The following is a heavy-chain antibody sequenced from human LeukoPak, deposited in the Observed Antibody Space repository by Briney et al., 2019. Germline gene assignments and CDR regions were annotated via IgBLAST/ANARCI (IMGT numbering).Heavy chain of an antibody. CDR2: IWYDDTNK. D-gene: IGHD3-22*01. CDR3: ARGVDYYENSGTIDY. CDR1: VFTFCDYC. Sequence: GGSLRLSCTASVFTFCDYCMHWVRQPPCKGLEWMAIIWYDDTNKNYADSVKGRFTISRDNSKNTLSLQMNSLRAEDTAVYYCARGVDYYENSGTIDYWGQGTLVTVSS. V-gene: IGHV3-33*01. J-gene: IGHJ4*02.